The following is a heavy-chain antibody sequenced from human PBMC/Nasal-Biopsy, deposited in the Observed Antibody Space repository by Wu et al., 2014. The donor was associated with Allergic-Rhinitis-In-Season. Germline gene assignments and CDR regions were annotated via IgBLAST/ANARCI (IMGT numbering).Heavy chain of an antibody. J-gene: IGHJ3*01. CDR2: ITGSSSYI. V-gene: IGHV3-21*01. Sequence: LSCAASGFTFSSFSMNWVRQAPGKGLEWVSSITGSSSYIFYAASVKGRFTISRDNAKNSLYLQMNSLRAEDTAVYYCARDGGSSSCVLSVASDFWGQGTMVTVSS. D-gene: IGHD2-2*01. CDR3: ARDGGSSSCVLSVASDF. CDR1: GFTFSSFS.